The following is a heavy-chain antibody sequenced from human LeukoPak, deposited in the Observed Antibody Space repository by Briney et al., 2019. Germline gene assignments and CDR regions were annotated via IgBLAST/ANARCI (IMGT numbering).Heavy chain of an antibody. CDR3: ARVTGGRYCSTTSCYMRGWFDP. Sequence: SVKVSRKASGGTFSSYAISWVRQAPGQGLEWMGGIIPVFGTSNYAQKFQGRVTITADESTRTAYMELSSLRSEDTAVYYCARVTGGRYCSTTSCYMRGWFDPWGQGTLVTVSS. CDR1: GGTFSSYA. D-gene: IGHD2-2*02. V-gene: IGHV1-69*13. CDR2: IIPVFGTS. J-gene: IGHJ5*02.